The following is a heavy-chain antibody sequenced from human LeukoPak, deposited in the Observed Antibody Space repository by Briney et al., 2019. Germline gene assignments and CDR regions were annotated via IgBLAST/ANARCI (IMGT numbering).Heavy chain of an antibody. V-gene: IGHV3-23*01. CDR1: GFTFSSYA. CDR2: ISGSGTDT. CDR3: AKGGGSSCYSPSDY. Sequence: GGSLRLSCGGSGFTFSSYAMSWVRQAPGKGLEWVSAISGSGTDTFYANSVKGRLTISRDNPKNTLYLQMNSLRAEDTAVYYCAKGGGSSCYSPSDYWGQGTLVTVSP. J-gene: IGHJ4*02. D-gene: IGHD2-15*01.